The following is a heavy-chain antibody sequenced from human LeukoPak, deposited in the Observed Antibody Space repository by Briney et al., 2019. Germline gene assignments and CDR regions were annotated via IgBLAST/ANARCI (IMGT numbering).Heavy chain of an antibody. CDR3: ARVGRYCSSTSCYTGSEWFDP. CDR1: GGSISSGGYY. CDR2: IYYSGST. J-gene: IGHJ5*02. V-gene: IGHV4-31*03. D-gene: IGHD2-2*02. Sequence: SQTLSLTCTVSGGSISSGGYYWSWIRQHPGKGLEWIGYIYYSGSTYYNPSLNSRVTISVDTSKNQFSLKLSSVTAADTAVYYCARVGRYCSSTSCYTGSEWFDPWGQGTLVTVSS.